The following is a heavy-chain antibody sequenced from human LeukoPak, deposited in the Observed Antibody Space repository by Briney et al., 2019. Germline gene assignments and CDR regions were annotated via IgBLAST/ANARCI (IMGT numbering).Heavy chain of an antibody. J-gene: IGHJ4*02. CDR2: IITNTGNP. V-gene: IGHV7-4-1*02. CDR1: GYTFTSYA. CDR3: ARAGFRSWFGELFPDY. Sequence: ASVKVSCKASGYTFTSYAMNWVRQAPGQGLEWMGWIITNTGNPTYAQGFTGRFVFSLDTSVSTAYLQISSLKAEDTAVYYCARAGFRSWFGELFPDYWGQGTLVAVSS. D-gene: IGHD3-10*01.